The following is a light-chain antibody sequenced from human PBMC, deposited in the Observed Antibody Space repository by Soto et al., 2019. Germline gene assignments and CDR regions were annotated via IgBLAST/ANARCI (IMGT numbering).Light chain of an antibody. Sequence: EIVLTQSPGTLSLTPEERATLSCRASQSVSSNYLAWYQQKPGQTPRLLIYGASSRATGIPDRFSGSGSGTDFTLTISRLEPEDFAVFYCQLYGSSPWTFGQGTKVEIK. CDR3: QLYGSSPWT. CDR1: QSVSSNY. V-gene: IGKV3-20*01. J-gene: IGKJ1*01. CDR2: GAS.